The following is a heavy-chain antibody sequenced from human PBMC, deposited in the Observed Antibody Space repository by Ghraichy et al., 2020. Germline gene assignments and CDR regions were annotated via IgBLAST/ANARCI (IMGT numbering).Heavy chain of an antibody. V-gene: IGHV4-39*07. J-gene: IGHJ4*02. CDR2: IYYSGST. Sequence: SETLSLTCTVSGGSISSSSYYWGWIRQPPGKGLEWIGSIYYSGSTYYNPSLKSRVTISVDTSKNQFSLKLSSVTAADTAVYYCARVTAMAWYYFDYWGQGTLVAVSS. CDR3: ARVTAMAWYYFDY. D-gene: IGHD5-18*01. CDR1: GGSISSSSYY.